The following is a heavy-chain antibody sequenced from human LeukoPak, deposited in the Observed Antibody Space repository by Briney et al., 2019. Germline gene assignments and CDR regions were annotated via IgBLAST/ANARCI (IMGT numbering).Heavy chain of an antibody. Sequence: GGSLRLSCAASGFTFSDYYMSWIRQAPGKGLEWVSYISSSGSTIYYADSVKGRFTISRDNAKNSLYLQMNSLRVEDTAVYSCARDSPASSGEVDYWGQGTLVTVSS. CDR3: ARDSPASSGEVDY. CDR1: GFTFSDYY. CDR2: ISSSGSTI. D-gene: IGHD2-15*01. V-gene: IGHV3-11*01. J-gene: IGHJ4*02.